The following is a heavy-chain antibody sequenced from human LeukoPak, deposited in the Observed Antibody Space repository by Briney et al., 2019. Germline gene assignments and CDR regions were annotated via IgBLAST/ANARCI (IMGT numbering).Heavy chain of an antibody. CDR3: ARRGNWNDGGFDY. CDR2: INPSGGST. J-gene: IGHJ4*02. V-gene: IGHV1-46*01. CDR1: GYTFTSYY. D-gene: IGHD1-1*01. Sequence: ASVKGSCKASGYTFTSYYMHWVRQAPGQGLEWMGIINPSGGSTSYAQKFQGRVTMTRDMSTSTVYMELSSLRSEDTAVYYCARRGNWNDGGFDYWGQGTLVTVSS.